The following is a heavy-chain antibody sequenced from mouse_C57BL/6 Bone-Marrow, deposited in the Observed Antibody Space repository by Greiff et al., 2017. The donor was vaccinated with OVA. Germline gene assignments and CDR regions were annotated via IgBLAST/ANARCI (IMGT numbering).Heavy chain of an antibody. CDR3: AIPPRWLLRGFAY. CDR1: GYTFTSYW. CDR2: IHPSDSDT. J-gene: IGHJ3*01. V-gene: IGHV1-74*01. D-gene: IGHD2-3*01. Sequence: QVQLKQPGAELVKPGASVKVSCKASGYTFTSYWMHWVKQRPGQGLEWIGRIHPSDSDTNYNQKFKGKATLTVDKSSSTAYMQLSSLTSEDSAVYYCAIPPRWLLRGFAYWGQGTLVTVSA.